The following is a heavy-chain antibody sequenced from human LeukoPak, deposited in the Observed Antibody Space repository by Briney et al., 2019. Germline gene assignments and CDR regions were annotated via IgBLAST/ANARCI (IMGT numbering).Heavy chain of an antibody. Sequence: QVQLVESGGGVDHPGGSLRLGCAGSGFSFSSYGMHWVRQAPGKGLEWVAFIRYDGSNKYYADSVKGRFTISRDNSKNTLYLQMNSLRAEDTAVYYCAKAAYNYGPFDYWGQGTLVLVSS. CDR1: GFSFSSYG. V-gene: IGHV3-30*02. CDR3: AKAAYNYGPFDY. J-gene: IGHJ4*02. D-gene: IGHD5-18*01. CDR2: IRYDGSNK.